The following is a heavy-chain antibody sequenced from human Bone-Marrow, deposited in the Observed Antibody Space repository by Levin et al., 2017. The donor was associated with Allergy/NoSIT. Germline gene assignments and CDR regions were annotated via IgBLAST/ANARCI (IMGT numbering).Heavy chain of an antibody. CDR3: TTGSMITFGGAYYGMDV. Sequence: GGSLRLSCAASGFTFSNAWMSWVRQAPGKGLEWVGRIKSKTDGGTTDYAAPVKGRFTISRDDSKNTLYLQMNSLKTEDTAVYYCTTGSMITFGGAYYGMDVWGQGTTVTVSS. J-gene: IGHJ6*02. CDR2: IKSKTDGGTT. D-gene: IGHD3-16*01. CDR1: GFTFSNAW. V-gene: IGHV3-15*01.